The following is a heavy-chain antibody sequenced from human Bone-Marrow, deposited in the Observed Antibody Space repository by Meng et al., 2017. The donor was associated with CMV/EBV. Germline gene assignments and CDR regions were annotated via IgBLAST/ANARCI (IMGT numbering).Heavy chain of an antibody. D-gene: IGHD2-15*01. Sequence: GESLKISCAASGFTVSSNYMSWVRQAPGKGLEWVSVIYSGGSSTYYADSVKGRFTISRDNSKNTLYLQMNSLRAEDTAVYYCALYCSGGSCYSSGWGQGTLVTVSS. CDR3: ALYCSGGSCYSSG. CDR2: IYSGGSST. J-gene: IGHJ4*02. CDR1: GFTVSSNY. V-gene: IGHV3-23*03.